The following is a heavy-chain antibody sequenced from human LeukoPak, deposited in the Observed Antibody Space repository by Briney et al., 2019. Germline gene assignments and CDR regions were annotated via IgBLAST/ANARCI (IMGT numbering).Heavy chain of an antibody. D-gene: IGHD5-18*01. CDR3: ATARSYGDYFDY. V-gene: IGHV1-24*01. CDR1: GYTFTGYH. J-gene: IGHJ4*02. Sequence: ASVKVSCKASGYTFTGYHMHWVRQAPGQGLEWMGGFDPEDGETIYAQKFQGRVTMTEDTSTDTAYMELSSLRSEDTAVYYCATARSYGDYFDYWGQGTLVTVSS. CDR2: FDPEDGET.